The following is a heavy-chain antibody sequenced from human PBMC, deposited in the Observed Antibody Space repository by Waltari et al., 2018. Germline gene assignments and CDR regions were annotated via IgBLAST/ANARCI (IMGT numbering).Heavy chain of an antibody. Sequence: QVQLQQWGAGLLKPSETLSLPCAVYGGSFSGSYWSWIRQPPGKGLEWIGEIKHSGSTNYNPSLKSRVTISVDTAKNQFSLKLSSVTAADTAVYYCARGYSSGWYGGWFDPWGQGTLVTVSS. D-gene: IGHD6-19*01. CDR2: IKHSGST. CDR3: ARGYSSGWYGGWFDP. CDR1: GGSFSGSY. J-gene: IGHJ5*02. V-gene: IGHV4-34*01.